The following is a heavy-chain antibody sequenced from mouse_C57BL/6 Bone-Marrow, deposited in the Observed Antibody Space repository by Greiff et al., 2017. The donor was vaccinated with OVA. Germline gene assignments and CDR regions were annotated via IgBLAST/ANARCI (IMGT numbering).Heavy chain of an antibody. CDR2: IYPGDGDT. Sequence: QVQLQQSGPELVKPGASVKISCKASGYAFSSSWMNWVKQRPGKGLEWIGRIYPGDGDTNYNGKFKGKATLTAEKSSSTAYMQLSSLTSEDSAVYFCARGRLARDYWGQGTSVTVSS. CDR1: GYAFSSSW. V-gene: IGHV1-82*01. J-gene: IGHJ4*01. CDR3: ARGRLARDY.